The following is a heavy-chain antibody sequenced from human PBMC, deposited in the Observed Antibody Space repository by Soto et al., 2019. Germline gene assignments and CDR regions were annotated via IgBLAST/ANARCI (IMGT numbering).Heavy chain of an antibody. V-gene: IGHV3-23*01. CDR2: ISNSGGST. CDR1: GFTFSSYA. J-gene: IGHJ4*02. Sequence: EVQLLESGGGLIQPGGSLRLSCAASGFTFSSYAMSWVSQAPGKGLEWVSAISNSGGSTYYADSVKGRFTISRDNSKNTLYLQMNSLRAEDTAVYYCAKDKGGSSHVYWGQGTLVTVSS. CDR3: AKDKGGSSHVY. D-gene: IGHD6-6*01.